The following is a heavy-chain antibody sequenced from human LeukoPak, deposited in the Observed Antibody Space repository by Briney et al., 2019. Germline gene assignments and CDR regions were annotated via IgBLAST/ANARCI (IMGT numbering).Heavy chain of an antibody. J-gene: IGHJ6*03. V-gene: IGHV3-23*01. Sequence: GGSLRLSCAASGFTFSSYAMTWVRQAPGKGLEWVSAISGSGGSTYYADSVKGRFTISRDNSKNTLYLQMNSLRAEDTAVYYCAKPGYSSARYYYYMDVWGKGTTVTVSS. CDR2: ISGSGGST. CDR1: GFTFSSYA. D-gene: IGHD6-25*01. CDR3: AKPGYSSARYYYYMDV.